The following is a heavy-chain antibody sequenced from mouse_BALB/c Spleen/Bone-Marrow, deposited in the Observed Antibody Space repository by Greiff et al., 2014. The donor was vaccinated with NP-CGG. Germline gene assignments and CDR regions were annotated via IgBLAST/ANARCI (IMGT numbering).Heavy chain of an antibody. CDR1: GFTFSDYY. CDR2: ISDGGSYT. D-gene: IGHD1-2*01. J-gene: IGHJ4*01. Sequence: EVQGVESGGGLVKPGGSLKLSCAASGFTFSDYYMYWVRQTPEKRLEWVATISDGGSYTYYPDSVKGRFTISRDNAKNNLYLQISSLKSEDTAMYYCARDRRITTATYAMDYWGQGTSVTVSS. CDR3: ARDRRITTATYAMDY. V-gene: IGHV5-4*02.